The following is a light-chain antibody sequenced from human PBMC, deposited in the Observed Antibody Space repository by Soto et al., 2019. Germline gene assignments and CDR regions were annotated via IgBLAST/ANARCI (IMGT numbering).Light chain of an antibody. Sequence: DIQMTQSPSSLSASVGDRVPIPCRASQGILTYLAWYQQKPGQVPELLIQAASTLQPGVPSRFSGSGSGTEFTLTINSLQPEDVQTYYCQKYDSDPWTFGQGTKVDIK. J-gene: IGKJ1*01. CDR3: QKYDSDPWT. CDR1: QGILTY. CDR2: AAS. V-gene: IGKV1-27*01.